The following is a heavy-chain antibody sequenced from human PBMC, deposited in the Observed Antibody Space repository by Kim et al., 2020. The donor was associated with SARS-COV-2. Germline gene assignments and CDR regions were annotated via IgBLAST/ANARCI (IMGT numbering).Heavy chain of an antibody. Sequence: YVDSEKGRFTISRDNAKDSLYLQMNSLRAGDAAVYYCAGVDGSWYVYTPYGVGDWGQGTLVTVSS. V-gene: IGHV3-7*01. CDR3: AGVDGSWYVYTPYGVGD. D-gene: IGHD6-13*01. J-gene: IGHJ4*02.